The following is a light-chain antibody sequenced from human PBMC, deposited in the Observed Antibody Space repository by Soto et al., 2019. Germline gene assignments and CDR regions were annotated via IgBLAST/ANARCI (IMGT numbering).Light chain of an antibody. CDR3: QQYGRSLT. V-gene: IGKV3-20*01. Sequence: EIVLTQSPGTLSLSPGERGTLSCRASQSVSSSYLAWYQQKPGQAPRLVIYGASSRATGIPDRFSGSGSGTDFSLTISRVEPEDFAVYYCQQYGRSLTFGGGTKVEIK. CDR1: QSVSSSY. J-gene: IGKJ4*01. CDR2: GAS.